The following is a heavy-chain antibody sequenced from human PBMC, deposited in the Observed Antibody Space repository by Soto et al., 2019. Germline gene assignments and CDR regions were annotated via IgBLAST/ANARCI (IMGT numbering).Heavy chain of an antibody. CDR1: GDSIRSSY. V-gene: IGHV4-59*03. Sequence: AETLSLTCTVSGDSIRSSYWTWVRQAPGRGLEWIGDIYHTGTTNYNPSLKSRVSISVDTSKNQFSLRLRSVTAADTAIYFCAKISAGSTDETMFTVFDHWGQGTLVTVSS. D-gene: IGHD6-13*01. CDR2: IYHTGTT. CDR3: AKISAGSTDETMFTVFDH. J-gene: IGHJ4*02.